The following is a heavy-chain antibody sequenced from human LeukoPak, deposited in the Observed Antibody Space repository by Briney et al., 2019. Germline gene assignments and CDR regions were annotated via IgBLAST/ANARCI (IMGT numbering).Heavy chain of an antibody. CDR1: GFTFSSYG. D-gene: IGHD1-26*01. CDR2: IWYDGSNK. J-gene: IGHJ4*02. Sequence: PGGSLRLSCAASGFTFSSYGMHRVRQAPGKGLEWVAVIWYDGSNKYYADSVKGRFTISRDNSKNTLYLQMNGLRAEDTAVYYCAREGRIVGATTFDYWGQGTLVTVSS. V-gene: IGHV3-33*01. CDR3: AREGRIVGATTFDY.